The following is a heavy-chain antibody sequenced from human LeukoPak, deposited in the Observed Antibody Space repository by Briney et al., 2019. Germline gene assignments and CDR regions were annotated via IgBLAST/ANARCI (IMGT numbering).Heavy chain of an antibody. CDR1: GFTFSSYG. J-gene: IGHJ6*03. V-gene: IGHV3-30*02. CDR2: IRDDGSNK. Sequence: GGSLRLSCAASGFTFSSYGMHWVRQAPGKGLEWVAFIRDDGSNKYYADSVKGRFTISRDKSTNTLYLHIKSLRAEDTAVYYCAKDRQQLAYYYYYYMDVWGKGTTVTVSS. CDR3: AKDRQQLAYYYYYYMDV. D-gene: IGHD6-13*01.